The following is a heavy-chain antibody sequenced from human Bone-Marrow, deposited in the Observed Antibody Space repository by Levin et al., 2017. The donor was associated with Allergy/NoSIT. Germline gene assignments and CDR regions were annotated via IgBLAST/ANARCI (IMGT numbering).Heavy chain of an antibody. D-gene: IGHD4-17*01. J-gene: IGHJ6*02. CDR2: VYISGLT. Sequence: SQTLSLTCTVSGDSVSGGSSYWSWIRQSPGKGLEWIGYVYISGLTDYNPSLKSRVTMSLDRSKNQFSLKLTSVTPADAAVYYCARCHGDGRNYFHYGLDVWGQGTTVTVSS. CDR1: GDSVSGGSSY. V-gene: IGHV4-61*01. CDR3: ARCHGDGRNYFHYGLDV.